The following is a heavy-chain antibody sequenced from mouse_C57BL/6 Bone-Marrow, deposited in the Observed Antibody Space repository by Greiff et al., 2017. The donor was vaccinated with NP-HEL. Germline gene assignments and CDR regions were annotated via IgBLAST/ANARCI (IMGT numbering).Heavy chain of an antibody. CDR1: GYTFTGYW. Sequence: QVQLQQSGAELMKPGASVKLSCKATGYTFTGYWIAWVQQRPGHGLAWIGEILPGRGSTNYNEKFKGKATFTADTSSNTAYMQLSSLTTEDSAIYYCAREPLTPFAYWGQGTLVTVSA. CDR3: AREPLTPFAY. V-gene: IGHV1-9*01. J-gene: IGHJ3*01. D-gene: IGHD1-3*01. CDR2: ILPGRGST.